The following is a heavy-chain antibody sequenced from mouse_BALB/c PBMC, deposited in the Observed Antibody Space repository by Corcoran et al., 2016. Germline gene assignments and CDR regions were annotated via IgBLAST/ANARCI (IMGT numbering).Heavy chain of an antibody. CDR2: IDPYNGGT. CDR3: ARGEITGFAF. CDR1: GYSFTGYT. Sequence: ELQLQQSGSVLVKPGASMKISYKASGYSFTGYTMNWVKQNHGKNIEWIGLIDPYNGGTKYNQKFKGKATLTVDKSSSTAYMELLSLTSEDSAVYYCARGEITGFAFWGQGTLVTVSA. J-gene: IGHJ3*01. D-gene: IGHD2-4*01. V-gene: IGHV1-18*01.